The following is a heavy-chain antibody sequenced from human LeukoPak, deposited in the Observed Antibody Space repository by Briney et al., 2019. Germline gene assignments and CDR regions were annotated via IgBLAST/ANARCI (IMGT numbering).Heavy chain of an antibody. CDR3: AREGIYYDFWSGYYTPFDY. CDR2: ISSSSSTI. D-gene: IGHD3-3*01. CDR1: GFTFSSYS. J-gene: IGHJ4*02. Sequence: GGSLRLSRAPSGFTFSSYSMKWVRQAPGKGLEWVSYISSSSSTIYYADSVKGRFTISRDNDKNSLYLQMNSLRAEDTAVYYCAREGIYYDFWSGYYTPFDYWGQGTLVTVSS. V-gene: IGHV3-48*01.